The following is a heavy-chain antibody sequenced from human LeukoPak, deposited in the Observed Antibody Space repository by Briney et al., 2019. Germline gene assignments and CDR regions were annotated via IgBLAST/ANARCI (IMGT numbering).Heavy chain of an antibody. CDR2: ISYDGSNK. J-gene: IGHJ5*02. Sequence: GSVRLSCAASGFTFTSYVMHWVSQAPGKGLQWVALISYDGSNKYYADSVKGRFTISRDNSKNTLYLQMNSLRAEDTAVYYCARPRGAAAGTFGFDPWGQGTLVTVSS. CDR3: ARPRGAAAGTFGFDP. D-gene: IGHD6-13*01. CDR1: GFTFTSYV. V-gene: IGHV3-30*03.